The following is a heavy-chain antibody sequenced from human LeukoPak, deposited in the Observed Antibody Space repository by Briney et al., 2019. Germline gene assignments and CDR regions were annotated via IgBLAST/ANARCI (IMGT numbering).Heavy chain of an antibody. J-gene: IGHJ5*02. D-gene: IGHD2-2*01. Sequence: PGGSLRLSCAASGFTFSDYYMSWIRQAPGKGLEWVSYISSSGSSTQYADSVKGRFTISRDNAKNSLYLQMNSLRAEDTAVYYCARDSHNVVVVPAAIHGDNWFDPWGQGTLVTVSS. V-gene: IGHV3-11*01. CDR2: ISSSGSST. CDR1: GFTFSDYY. CDR3: ARDSHNVVVVPAAIHGDNWFDP.